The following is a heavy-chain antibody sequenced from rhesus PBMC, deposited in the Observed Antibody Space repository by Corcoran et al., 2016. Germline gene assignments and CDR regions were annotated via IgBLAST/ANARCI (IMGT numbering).Heavy chain of an antibody. V-gene: IGHV4-173*01. CDR3: ASLFSLYYNRLDV. CDR2: ISGSGGST. Sequence: QLQLQASGPGLVKPSETLSLTCAVSGGSISTNYWSWIRQPPGKGLEWIGRISGSGGSTDYNSSLKSRVTSSTDTSKNQFSLKLSSVTAADTAVYYWASLFSLYYNRLDVWGPGVLVTVSS. D-gene: IGHD2-2*01. CDR1: GGSISTNY. J-gene: IGHJ5-1*01.